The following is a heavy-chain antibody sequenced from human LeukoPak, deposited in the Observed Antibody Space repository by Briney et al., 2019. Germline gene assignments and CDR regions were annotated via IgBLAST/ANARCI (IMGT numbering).Heavy chain of an antibody. J-gene: IGHJ4*02. D-gene: IGHD1-1*01. CDR3: AKDSNYDATGYFDY. Sequence: GGSLRLSCAASGFTFSNSAMSWVRQAPGKGLEWVSTLSGSGITTYYADSVKGRFTISRDNSKNTLYLQMNSLRAEDTAVYYCAKDSNYDATGYFDYWGQGTLVTVS. CDR2: LSGSGITT. CDR1: GFTFSNSA. V-gene: IGHV3-23*01.